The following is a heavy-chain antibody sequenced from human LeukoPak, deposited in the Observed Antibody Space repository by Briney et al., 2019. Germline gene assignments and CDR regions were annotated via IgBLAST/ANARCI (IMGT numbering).Heavy chain of an antibody. CDR2: IYYSGST. D-gene: IGHD4-17*01. CDR1: GGSISSSSYY. J-gene: IGHJ4*02. Sequence: PSETLSLTCTVSGGSISSSSYYWGWIRQPPGKGLEWIGSIYYSGSTYYNPSLKSRVTISVDTSKTQFCLKLSSVTAADTAVYYCARHRVAYGDYVSYWGQGTLVTVSS. V-gene: IGHV4-39*01. CDR3: ARHRVAYGDYVSY.